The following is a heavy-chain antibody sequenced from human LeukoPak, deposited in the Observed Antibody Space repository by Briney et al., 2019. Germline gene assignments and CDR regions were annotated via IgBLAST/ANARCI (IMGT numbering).Heavy chain of an antibody. CDR2: IYYSGST. J-gene: IGHJ4*02. V-gene: IGHV4-59*01. CDR3: AMAYSSSWYYFDY. CDR1: GGSIRGYL. D-gene: IGHD6-13*01. Sequence: SETLSLTCTVSGGSIRGYLWTWIRQPPGKGLEWIGYIYYSGSTNYNPSLKSRVTIAVDTSKNQFSLRLNSVTAADTAVYYCAMAYSSSWYYFDYWGQGTLVTVSS.